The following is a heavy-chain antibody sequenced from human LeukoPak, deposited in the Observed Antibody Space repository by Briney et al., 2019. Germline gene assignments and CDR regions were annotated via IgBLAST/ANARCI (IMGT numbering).Heavy chain of an antibody. CDR1: GGSISSGGYY. V-gene: IGHV4-31*03. CDR3: ARASHHVSMVQGVIIMEDY. Sequence: SQTLSLTCTVSGGSISSGGYYWSWIHQHPGKGLEWIGYIYYSGSTYYNPSLKSRVTISVDTSKNQFSLKLSSVTAADTAVYYCARASHHVSMVQGVIIMEDYWGQGTLVTVSS. D-gene: IGHD3-10*01. J-gene: IGHJ4*02. CDR2: IYYSGST.